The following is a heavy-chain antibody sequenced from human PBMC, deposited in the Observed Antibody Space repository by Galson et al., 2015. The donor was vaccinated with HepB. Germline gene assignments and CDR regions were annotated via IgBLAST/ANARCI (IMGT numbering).Heavy chain of an antibody. J-gene: IGHJ6*03. D-gene: IGHD3-10*01. CDR2: IIPIFGTA. CDR3: ARAGKPYLKFQPFHYYYYMDV. Sequence: SVKVSCKASGYTFTSYDINWVRQAPGQGLEWMGGIIPIFGTANYAQKFQGRVTITADESTSTAYMELSSLRSEDTAVYYCARAGKPYLKFQPFHYYYYMDVWGKGTTVFVSS. CDR1: GYTFTSYD. V-gene: IGHV1-69*13.